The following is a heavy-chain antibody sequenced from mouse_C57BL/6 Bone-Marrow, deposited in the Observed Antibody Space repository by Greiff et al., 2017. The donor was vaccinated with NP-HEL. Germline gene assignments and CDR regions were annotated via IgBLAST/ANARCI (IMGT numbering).Heavy chain of an antibody. CDR2: IYPGSGST. J-gene: IGHJ2*01. CDR1: GYTFTSYW. V-gene: IGHV1-55*01. Sequence: QVQLQQSGAELVKPGASVKMSCKASGYTFTSYWITWVKQRPGQGLEWIGDIYPGSGSTNYNEKFKSKATLTVDTSSSTAYMQLSSLTSEDSAVYYCAKGYYGSSHDYWGQGTTLTVSS. CDR3: AKGYYGSSHDY. D-gene: IGHD1-1*01.